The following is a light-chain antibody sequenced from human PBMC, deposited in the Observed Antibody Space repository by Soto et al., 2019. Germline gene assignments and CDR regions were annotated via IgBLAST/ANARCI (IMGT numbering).Light chain of an antibody. CDR1: QRGNSN. Sequence: EIVMTQSPATLSVSPGERATLSCRASQRGNSNLAWYQQQPGQAPRLLSYGASTRATGIPARFSGSGSGTEFTLTISSLQSEDFVVYYCQQYKNWPFTFGGGTKVELK. V-gene: IGKV3D-15*01. J-gene: IGKJ4*01. CDR2: GAS. CDR3: QQYKNWPFT.